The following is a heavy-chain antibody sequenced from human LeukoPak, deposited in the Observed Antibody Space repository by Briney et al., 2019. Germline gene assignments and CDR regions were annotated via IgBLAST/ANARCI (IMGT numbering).Heavy chain of an antibody. CDR1: GGSISSSSYY. D-gene: IGHD5-12*01. V-gene: IGHV4-39*07. CDR2: LYYTGST. Sequence: SETLSLTCTVSGGSISSSSYYWGWIRQPPGKGLEWIGSLYYTGSTYYNPSLKSRVTISVDTSKNQFSLKLSSVTAADTAVYYCARDSSSPATGDDAFDTWGQGTMVTVSS. CDR3: ARDSSSPATGDDAFDT. J-gene: IGHJ3*02.